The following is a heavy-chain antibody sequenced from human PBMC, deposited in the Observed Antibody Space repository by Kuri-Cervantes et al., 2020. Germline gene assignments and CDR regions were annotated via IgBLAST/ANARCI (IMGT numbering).Heavy chain of an antibody. CDR1: GYNFDNFW. J-gene: IGHJ4*02. V-gene: IGHV5-51*01. CDR3: ARHPGGYYDSSGYYSY. CDR2: IYPGDSDP. D-gene: IGHD3-22*01. Sequence: KVSCKTSGYNFDNFWIGWVRHVPGKGLEWVAIIYPGDSDPRYRMSFQGQVTISADNSINTAYLRWASLKASDTAMYYCARHPGGYYDSSGYYSYWGQGTLVTVSS.